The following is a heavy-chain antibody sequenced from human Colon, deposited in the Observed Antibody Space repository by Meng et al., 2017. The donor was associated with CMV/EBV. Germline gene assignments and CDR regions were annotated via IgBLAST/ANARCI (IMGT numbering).Heavy chain of an antibody. J-gene: IGHJ5*02. CDR3: ARGGDSSGYLNNWFDP. D-gene: IGHD3-22*01. CDR1: GGSFSSYA. V-gene: IGHV1-69*10. Sequence: SVKVSCKASGGSFSSYAISWVRQAPGQGPEWMGGTIPTLGIANYAQKFQGRVTITADKSTSTAYMELSSLRSEDTAVYYCARGGDSSGYLNNWFDPWGQGT. CDR2: TIPTLGIA.